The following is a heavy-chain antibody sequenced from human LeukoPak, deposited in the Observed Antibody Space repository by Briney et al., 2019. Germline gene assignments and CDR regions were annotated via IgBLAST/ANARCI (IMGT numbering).Heavy chain of an antibody. CDR1: GFTFSSCA. CDR3: AKDDGRGRYKH. V-gene: IGHV3-30*04. Sequence: GGSLRLSCAASGFTFSSCAMHCVRQAPGKGLEWLAVIPYDGSNKYYADSVKGRFTISRDNSKNTLYLQMNSLRAEDTAVYYCAKDDGRGRYKHWGQGTLVTVSS. CDR2: IPYDGSNK. D-gene: IGHD3-16*01. J-gene: IGHJ1*01.